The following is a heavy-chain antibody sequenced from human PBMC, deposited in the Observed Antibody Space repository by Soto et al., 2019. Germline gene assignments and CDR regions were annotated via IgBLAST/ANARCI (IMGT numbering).Heavy chain of an antibody. J-gene: IGHJ3*01. CDR2: INPNSGDT. Sequence: GASVKVSCKASGYIFSDYYMHWVRQAPGQGLECMGWINPNSGDTIYAQKFQGRVTVTGDPSISTAYMELSRLTSDDTAVYYCVRGRAVAGINDEAFDLRGQGTMVTVSS. CDR3: VRGRAVAGINDEAFDL. V-gene: IGHV1-2*02. D-gene: IGHD6-19*01. CDR1: GYIFSDYY.